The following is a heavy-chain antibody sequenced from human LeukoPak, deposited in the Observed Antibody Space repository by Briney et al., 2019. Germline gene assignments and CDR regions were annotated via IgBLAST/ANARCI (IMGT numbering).Heavy chain of an antibody. Sequence: ASVKVSCKASGYTFTGYYMHWVRQAPGQGLEWMARINPNSGGTNYAQKFQGRVTMTRDTSISTAYMELSRLRSDDTAVYYCARDPDPLAVAAHGDWFDPWGQGTLVTVSS. CDR3: ARDPDPLAVAAHGDWFDP. V-gene: IGHV1-2*06. J-gene: IGHJ5*02. CDR2: INPNSGGT. CDR1: GYTFTGYY. D-gene: IGHD6-19*01.